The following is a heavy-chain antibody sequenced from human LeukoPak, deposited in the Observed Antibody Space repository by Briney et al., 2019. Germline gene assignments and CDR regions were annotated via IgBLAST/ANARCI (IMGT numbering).Heavy chain of an antibody. V-gene: IGHV4-39*01. J-gene: IGHJ4*02. CDR1: GGSIRSSLYY. D-gene: IGHD3-10*01. CDR3: ARLLWFGESPLFDY. Sequence: SETLSLTCTVSGGSIRSSLYYWAWIRQTPGKGLEWIGSIDYSGSTNYDPSLKSRATIFVDTSKNQFSLKLSSLTAADTAVYYCARLLWFGESPLFDYWGQGTLVTVSS. CDR2: IDYSGST.